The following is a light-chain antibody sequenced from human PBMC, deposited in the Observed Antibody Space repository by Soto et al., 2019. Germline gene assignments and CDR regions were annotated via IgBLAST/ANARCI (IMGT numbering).Light chain of an antibody. CDR2: EVS. V-gene: IGLV2-14*01. Sequence: QSVLTQPASVSGSPGQSITISCTGTSSDVGGYNYVSWYQQHPGKAPKLMIYEVSNRPSGVSNRFSGSKSGNTASLTISGLQAEDVADYYCSSYTSSSTVFGTGTKLTVL. CDR1: SSDVGGYNY. J-gene: IGLJ1*01. CDR3: SSYTSSSTV.